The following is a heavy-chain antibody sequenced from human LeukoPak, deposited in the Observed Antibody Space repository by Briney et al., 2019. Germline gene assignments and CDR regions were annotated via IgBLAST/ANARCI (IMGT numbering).Heavy chain of an antibody. J-gene: IGHJ3*02. V-gene: IGHV1-69*06. CDR2: IIPIFGTA. CDR3: ARDQVLDNDFWSGYSFRAAFDI. D-gene: IGHD3-3*01. Sequence: SVKVSCKASGGTFSSYAISWVRRAPGQGLEWMGGIIPIFGTANYAQKFQGRVTITADKSTSAAYMELSGLRSEDTAVYYCARDQVLDNDFWSGYSFRAAFDIWGQGTMVTVSS. CDR1: GGTFSSYA.